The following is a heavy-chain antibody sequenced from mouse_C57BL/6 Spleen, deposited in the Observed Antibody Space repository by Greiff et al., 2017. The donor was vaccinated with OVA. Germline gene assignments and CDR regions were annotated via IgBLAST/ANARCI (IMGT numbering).Heavy chain of an antibody. J-gene: IGHJ1*03. D-gene: IGHD3-3*01. CDR1: GFTFSDYG. V-gene: IGHV5-15*01. CDR3: ARHGGTGYFDV. CDR2: ISNLAYSI. Sequence: EVQLVESGGGLVQPGGSLKLSCAASGFTFSDYGMAWVRQAPRKGPEWVAFISNLAYSIYYADTVTGRFTISRENAKNTLYLEMSSLRSEDTAMYYCARHGGTGYFDVWGTGTTVTVSS.